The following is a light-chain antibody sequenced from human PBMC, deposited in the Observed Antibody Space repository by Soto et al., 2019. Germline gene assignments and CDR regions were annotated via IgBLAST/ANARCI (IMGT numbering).Light chain of an antibody. CDR3: QHSGT. Sequence: DIQMTQSPSTLSASVGDRVTITCRASQSISTRLAWYQQKPGRAPNLLIYKASDLKTGVPSRFSGRGSGTEYSLSITTLQPDDFATYSCQHSGTFGQGTKVEIK. J-gene: IGKJ1*01. V-gene: IGKV1-5*03. CDR2: KAS. CDR1: QSISTR.